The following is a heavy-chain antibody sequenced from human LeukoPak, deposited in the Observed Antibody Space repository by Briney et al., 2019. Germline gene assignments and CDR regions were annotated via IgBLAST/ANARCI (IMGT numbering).Heavy chain of an antibody. CDR1: GFTFSSYG. D-gene: IGHD3-22*01. CDR2: IWYDGSNK. Sequence: GRSLRLSCAASGFTFSSYGMHWVRQAPGKGLEWLAVIWYDGSNKYYADSVKGRFTISRDNSKNTLYLQMNSLRAEDTAVYYCAKAKRPYYYDSSGPPSPWGQGTLVTVSS. V-gene: IGHV3-33*06. J-gene: IGHJ5*02. CDR3: AKAKRPYYYDSSGPPSP.